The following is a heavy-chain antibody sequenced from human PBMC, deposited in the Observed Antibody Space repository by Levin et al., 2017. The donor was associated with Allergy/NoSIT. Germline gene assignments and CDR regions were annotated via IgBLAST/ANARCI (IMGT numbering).Heavy chain of an antibody. CDR2: IWYDGSNK. CDR3: ARGRRSGGMYYFDY. V-gene: IGHV3-33*01. D-gene: IGHD6-19*01. CDR1: GFTFSSYG. Sequence: GESLKISCAASGFTFSSYGMHWVRQAPGKGLEWVAVIWYDGSNKYYADSVKGRFTISRDNSKNTLYLQMNSLRAEDTAVYYCARGRRSGGMYYFDYWGQGTLVTVSS. J-gene: IGHJ4*02.